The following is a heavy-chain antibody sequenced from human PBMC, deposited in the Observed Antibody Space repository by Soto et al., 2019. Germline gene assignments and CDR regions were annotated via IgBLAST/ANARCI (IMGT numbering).Heavy chain of an antibody. Sequence: KASETLSLTCAVYGGSFSGYYWSWIRQPPGKGLEWIGEINHSGSTNYNPSLKSRVTISVDTSENQFSLKLSSVTAADTAVYYCARRGGSDYYYGMDVWGQGTTVTVSS. D-gene: IGHD2-15*01. CDR1: GGSFSGYY. CDR2: INHSGST. CDR3: ARRGGSDYYYGMDV. J-gene: IGHJ6*02. V-gene: IGHV4-34*01.